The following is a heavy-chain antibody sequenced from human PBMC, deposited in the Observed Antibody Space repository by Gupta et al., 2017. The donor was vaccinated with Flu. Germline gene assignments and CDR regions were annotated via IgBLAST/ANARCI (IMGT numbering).Heavy chain of an antibody. CDR2: ISISSSDI. CDR3: ARERGYSYGYSDD. V-gene: IGHV3-21*01. D-gene: IGHD5-18*01. Sequence: EVQLVESGGGLVKPGGSLRLSCAASGFPFNGYCMDWVRPAPGMGLEWVSSISISSSDIYYADSVKGRFTISRDNAKNSLYLQMNSLRAEDTAVYYCARERGYSYGYSDDWGRGTLVTVSS. J-gene: IGHJ4*02. CDR1: GFPFNGYC.